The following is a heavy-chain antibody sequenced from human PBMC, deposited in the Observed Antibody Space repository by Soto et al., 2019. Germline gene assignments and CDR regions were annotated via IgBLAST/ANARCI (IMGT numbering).Heavy chain of an antibody. D-gene: IGHD1-26*01. CDR2: IYPGDSDT. CDR3: ARTIVGATKNYYYGMDV. Sequence: PGESLKISCKGSGYSFTSYWIGWVRQMPGKGLEWMGIIYPGDSDTRYSPSFQGQVTISADKSISTAYLQWSSLKASDTAMYYCARTIVGATKNYYYGMDVWGQGTTVTLSS. CDR1: GYSFTSYW. J-gene: IGHJ6*02. V-gene: IGHV5-51*01.